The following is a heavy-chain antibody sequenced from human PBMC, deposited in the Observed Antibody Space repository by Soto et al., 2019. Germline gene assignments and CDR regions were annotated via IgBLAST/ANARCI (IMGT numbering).Heavy chain of an antibody. V-gene: IGHV4-38-2*01. CDR1: GYSVSSGYY. CDR3: ARARIVVTGTIVDY. CDR2: IYHSGHT. J-gene: IGHJ4*02. Sequence: LSLTCDVSGYSVSSGYYWGWIRQPPGKGLEWIASIYHSGHTYYNPSPESRVTISVDTSKNHFSLKLRSVTAADTAVYYCARARIVVTGTIVDYWGQGMLVTVSS. D-gene: IGHD1-7*01.